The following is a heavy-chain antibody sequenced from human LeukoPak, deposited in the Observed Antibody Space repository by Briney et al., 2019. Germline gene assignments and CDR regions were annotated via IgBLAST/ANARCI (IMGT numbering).Heavy chain of an antibody. Sequence: SETLSLTCTVSGGSISSYYWSWIRQPPGKGLEWIGYIYYSGSTNYNPSLKSRVTISVDTSKNQFSLKLSSVTAADTAVYYCSRSGYYSDPREYYFDYWGQGTLVTVSS. CDR3: SRSGYYSDPREYYFDY. D-gene: IGHD3-22*01. J-gene: IGHJ4*02. CDR1: GGSISSYY. V-gene: IGHV4-59*08. CDR2: IYYSGST.